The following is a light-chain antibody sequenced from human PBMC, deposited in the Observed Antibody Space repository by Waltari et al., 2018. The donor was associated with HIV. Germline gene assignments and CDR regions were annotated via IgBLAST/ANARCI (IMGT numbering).Light chain of an antibody. J-gene: IGLJ3*02. CDR2: STN. CDR3: VLYMGSGSCM. V-gene: IGLV8-61*01. Sequence: QTVVTQEPSFSVSPGGTVTLTCGLTSGSVSTSYYPSSYQQTPGQAPRTLIYSTNTRSSGVPDRFSGSILGNKAALTITGAQADDESDYYCVLYMGSGSCMFGGGTKLTVL. CDR1: SGSVSTSYY.